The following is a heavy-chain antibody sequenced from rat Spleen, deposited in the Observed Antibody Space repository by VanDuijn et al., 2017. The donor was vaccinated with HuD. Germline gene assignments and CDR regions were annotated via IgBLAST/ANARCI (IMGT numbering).Heavy chain of an antibody. D-gene: IGHD1-1*01. J-gene: IGHJ2*01. Sequence: EVQLQESGPGLVKPSQSLSLTCSVTGYSITSSYRWNWIRKFPGNKLEWMGYINSAGSTNYNPSLKSRISITRDTSKNQFFLQVNSVTTEDTATYYCARSSGFFDYWGQGVMVTVSS. CDR1: GYSITSSYR. CDR3: ARSSGFFDY. V-gene: IGHV3-3*01. CDR2: INSAGST.